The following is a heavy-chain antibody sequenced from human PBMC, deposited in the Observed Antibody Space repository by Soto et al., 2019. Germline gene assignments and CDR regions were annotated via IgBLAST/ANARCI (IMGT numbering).Heavy chain of an antibody. CDR1: GFTFSSFH. D-gene: IGHD3-22*01. CDR2: ITSSSDTI. CDR3: ERVVVVIPPGYYYAMDV. J-gene: IGHJ6*02. V-gene: IGHV3-48*02. Sequence: EVQLVESGGGLVQPGGSLRLSCAASGFTFSSFHMNWVRQAPGRGLEWVAYITSSSDTIYYSDSVKGRFTISRDNGKNSLFLQMNSLRDEDTAVYYCERVVVVIPPGYYYAMDVWGQGTTVTVSS.